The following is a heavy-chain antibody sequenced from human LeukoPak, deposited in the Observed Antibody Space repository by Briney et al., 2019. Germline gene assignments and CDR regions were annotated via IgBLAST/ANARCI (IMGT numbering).Heavy chain of an antibody. V-gene: IGHV3-7*01. CDR1: GFTFSSYW. Sequence: GGSLRLSCAASGFTFSSYWMSWVRQAPGKGLEWVANIKQDGSEKYYVDSVKGRFTISRDNAKNSLYLQMNSLRAEDTAVYYCAREMYYYDSRGYFADYWGQGTLVTVSS. CDR3: AREMYYYDSRGYFADY. J-gene: IGHJ4*02. D-gene: IGHD3-22*01. CDR2: IKQDGSEK.